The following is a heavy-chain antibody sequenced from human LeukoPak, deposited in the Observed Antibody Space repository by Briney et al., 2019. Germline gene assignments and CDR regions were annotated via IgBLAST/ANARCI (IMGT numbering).Heavy chain of an antibody. V-gene: IGHV1-8*01. J-gene: IGHJ4*02. CDR2: MNPNSGNT. CDR1: GYTFSSYD. D-gene: IGHD6-6*01. CDR3: ARPTKAARTFGY. Sequence: ASVKVSCKASGYTFSSYDINWVRQATGQGLEWMGWMNPNSGNTGYAQKFQGRVTMTRNTSISTAYMELSSLRSKDTAVYYCARPTKAARTFGYWGQGTLVTVSS.